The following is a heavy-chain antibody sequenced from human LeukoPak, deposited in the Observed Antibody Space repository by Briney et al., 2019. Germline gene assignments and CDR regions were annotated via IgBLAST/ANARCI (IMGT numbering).Heavy chain of an antibody. CDR1: GGSISSYY. J-gene: IGHJ4*02. D-gene: IGHD3-10*01. V-gene: IGHV3-23*01. CDR3: AKAPGTLADPYYFDY. Sequence: PSETLSLTCTVSGGSISSYYWSWIRQPPGKGLEWVSAISGGGRSTYYADSAKGRFTISRDNSINTLFLQMNSLRVEDTAVYYCAKAPGTLADPYYFDYWGQGALVTVSS. CDR2: ISGGGRST.